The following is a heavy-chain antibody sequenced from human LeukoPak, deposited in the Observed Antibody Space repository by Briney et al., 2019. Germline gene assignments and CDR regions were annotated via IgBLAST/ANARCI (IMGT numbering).Heavy chain of an antibody. CDR1: GYTLTELS. Sequence: GASVKVSCKVSGYTLTELSMHWVRQAPGKGLEWMGGFDPEDGETIYAQKFQGRVTMTEDTSTDTAYMELSSLRAEDTAVYYCAKARSLTCGGDCYQIDYWGQGTLVIVSS. J-gene: IGHJ4*02. CDR3: AKARSLTCGGDCYQIDY. CDR2: FDPEDGET. D-gene: IGHD2-21*02. V-gene: IGHV1-24*01.